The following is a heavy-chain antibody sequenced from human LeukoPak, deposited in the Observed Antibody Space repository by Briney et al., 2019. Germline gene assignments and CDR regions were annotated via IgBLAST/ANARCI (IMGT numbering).Heavy chain of an antibody. CDR1: GFTFSSYA. CDR3: ARAPSWDLLDY. CDR2: ISSNGGTT. J-gene: IGHJ4*02. V-gene: IGHV3-64*01. Sequence: PGGSLRLSCAASGFTFSSYAMHWVRQAPGKGLEYVSAISSNGGTTYYANSVKGRFTISRDNSKNTLFLQVGSLRADDMAVYYCARAPSWDLLDYWGQGTLVTASS. D-gene: IGHD1-26*01.